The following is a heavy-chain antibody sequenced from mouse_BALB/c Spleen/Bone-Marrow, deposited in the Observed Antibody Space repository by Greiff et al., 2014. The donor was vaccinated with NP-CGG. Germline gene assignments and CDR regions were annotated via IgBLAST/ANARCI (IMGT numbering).Heavy chain of an antibody. V-gene: IGHV2-9*02. CDR3: ARVTTATGRMDY. J-gene: IGHJ4*01. CDR1: GFSLTSYG. Sequence: VKLVESGPGLVAPSQSLSISCTVSGFSLTSYGVHWVRQPPGKGLEWLGVIWAGSSKNYNSALMSRLSISKDNSKSQVFLKMNSQQTDNTAMYYCARVTTATGRMDYWGQGTSVTVSS. CDR2: IWAGSSK. D-gene: IGHD1-2*01.